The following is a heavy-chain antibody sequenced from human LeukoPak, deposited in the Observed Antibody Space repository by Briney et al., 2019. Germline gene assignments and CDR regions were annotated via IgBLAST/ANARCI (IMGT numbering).Heavy chain of an antibody. D-gene: IGHD1-1*01. J-gene: IGHJ6*02. CDR1: GGSISSYY. Sequence: SETLSLTCTVSGGSISSYYWSWIRQPPGKGLEWIGYIHYSGSTNYNPSLKSRVTISVDTSKNQFSLKLSSVTAADTAVYYCARDRPRGRYALVGMDVWGQGTTVTVSS. CDR3: ARDRPRGRYALVGMDV. CDR2: IHYSGST. V-gene: IGHV4-59*01.